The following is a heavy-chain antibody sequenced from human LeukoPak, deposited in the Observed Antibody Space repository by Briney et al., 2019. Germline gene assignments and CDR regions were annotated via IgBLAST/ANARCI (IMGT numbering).Heavy chain of an antibody. CDR3: AREGYSSGCNDC. J-gene: IGHJ4*02. Sequence: PSETLSLTCSVSGGSLSHYYWTLIRQPPGKGLEWIGYINYRGNTNYNPSLKNRVSMSVDMSKNQFSLKLRSVTAADTAVYFCAREGYSSGCNDCRGQGTLVTVSS. CDR2: INYRGNT. V-gene: IGHV4-59*01. CDR1: GGSLSHYY. D-gene: IGHD6-19*01.